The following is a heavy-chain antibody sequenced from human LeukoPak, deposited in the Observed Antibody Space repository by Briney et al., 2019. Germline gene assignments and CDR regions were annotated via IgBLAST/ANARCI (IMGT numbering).Heavy chain of an antibody. J-gene: IGHJ6*02. CDR1: GFTFSSYG. V-gene: IGHV3-30*18. CDR3: AKDWGIVVAGTSHYGMDV. Sequence: GRSLRLSCAASGFTFSSYGMHWVRQAPGKGLEWVAVISYDGSSKYYADSVKGRFTISRDNSKNTLYLQMNSLRTEDTAVYYCAKDWGIVVAGTSHYGMDVWGQGTTVTVSS. D-gene: IGHD6-19*01. CDR2: ISYDGSSK.